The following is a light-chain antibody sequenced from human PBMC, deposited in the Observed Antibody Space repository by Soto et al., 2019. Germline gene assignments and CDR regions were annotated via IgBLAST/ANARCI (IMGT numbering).Light chain of an antibody. CDR3: KQYNNWPPWT. CDR1: QSVSSN. V-gene: IGKV3-15*01. CDR2: GAS. J-gene: IGKJ1*01. Sequence: EIVMTQSPATLSVSPGERATLSCRASQSVSSNLAWYQQKPGQAPRLLIYGASTRATGIPARFSGSGSGTEFTLTISSLQSEEFAVYYCKQYNNWPPWTFGQGTTVEIK.